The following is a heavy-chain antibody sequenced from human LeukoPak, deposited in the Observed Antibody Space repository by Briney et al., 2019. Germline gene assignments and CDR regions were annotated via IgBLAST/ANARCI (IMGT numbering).Heavy chain of an antibody. Sequence: GGSLRLSCAVSGFSVSSNYMSWVRQAPGKGLEWVSAIYSGGSTYYADSVKGRFTISRDNSKNTLYLQMDSLRAEDTAIYYCARRGTLNSDGMDVWGQGTTVTVSS. CDR2: IYSGGST. J-gene: IGHJ6*02. CDR1: GFSVSSNY. CDR3: ARRGTLNSDGMDV. D-gene: IGHD1-14*01. V-gene: IGHV3-53*01.